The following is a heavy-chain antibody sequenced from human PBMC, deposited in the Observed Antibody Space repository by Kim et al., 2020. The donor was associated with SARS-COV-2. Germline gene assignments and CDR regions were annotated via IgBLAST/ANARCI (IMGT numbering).Heavy chain of an antibody. CDR2: IHDAGST. Sequence: GGSLRLSCAVSGSSVRSSYMTWVRQAPGKDLEWVSAIHDAGSTYYADSVKGRFTISRDIPKDTLYLQMNSLRAEDTAVYYCSSSTVGAYFDYWGQGSLVTVSS. CDR1: GSSVRSSY. CDR3: SSSTVGAYFDY. D-gene: IGHD1-26*01. V-gene: IGHV3-53*01. J-gene: IGHJ4*02.